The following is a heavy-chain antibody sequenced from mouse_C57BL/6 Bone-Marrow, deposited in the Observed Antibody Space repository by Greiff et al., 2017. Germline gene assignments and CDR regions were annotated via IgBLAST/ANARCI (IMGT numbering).Heavy chain of an antibody. CDR1: GFTFSDYG. J-gene: IGHJ3*01. CDR2: ISSGSSTI. V-gene: IGHV5-17*01. CDR3: ARGPWFAY. Sequence: EVQLVESGGGLVKPGGSLKLSCAASGFTFSDYGMHWVRQAPEKGLEWVAYISSGSSTIYYADTVKGRFTISRDNAKNTLCLQRTSLRSADTAMYYCARGPWFAYWGQGTLVTVSA.